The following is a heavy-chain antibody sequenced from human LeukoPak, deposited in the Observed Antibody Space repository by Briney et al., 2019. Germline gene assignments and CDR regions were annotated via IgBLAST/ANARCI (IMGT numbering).Heavy chain of an antibody. CDR2: IYSGGNT. CDR3: ARAGEGAVVLAASFANKKYYYYAMDV. Sequence: GGSLRLSCAASGLTVSSNYMSWVRQAPGKGLEWFSVIYSGGNTYYADSVKGRFTISRDNSKNTLYLQMNSLRAEDTAVYYCARAGEGAVVLAASFANKKYYYYAMDVWGQGTTVTVS. J-gene: IGHJ6*02. D-gene: IGHD2-15*01. V-gene: IGHV3-53*01. CDR1: GLTVSSNY.